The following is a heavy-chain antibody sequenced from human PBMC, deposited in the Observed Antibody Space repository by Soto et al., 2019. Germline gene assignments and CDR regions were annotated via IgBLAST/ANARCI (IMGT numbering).Heavy chain of an antibody. D-gene: IGHD5-18*01. V-gene: IGHV4-39*02. CDR1: GGSISSSSYY. CDR2: IYYSGST. CDR3: AREGFVDTAMVGFDY. J-gene: IGHJ4*02. Sequence: PSETLSLTCTVSGGSISSSSYYWGWIRQPPGKGLGWIGSIYYSGSTYYNPSLKSRVTISVDTSKNQFSLKLSSVTAADTAVYYCAREGFVDTAMVGFDYWGQGTLVTVSS.